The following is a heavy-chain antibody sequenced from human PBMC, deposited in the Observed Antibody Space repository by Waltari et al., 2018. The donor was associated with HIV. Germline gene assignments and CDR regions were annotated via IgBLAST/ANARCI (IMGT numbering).Heavy chain of an antibody. Sequence: VQLLESGGNLVQPGGSLRLSCAASGFTFSSYSMSWVRQSSRKGLGGLSSIRESGEKTDYIDSAKGRFVISRENSNNILFLQLNGVKVEDTAVYYCVKAFGIVRGAPQYFDVWGQGTQVTVSS. CDR3: VKAFGIVRGAPQYFDV. D-gene: IGHD3-10*02. J-gene: IGHJ3*01. CDR2: IRESGEKT. CDR1: GFTFSSYS. V-gene: IGHV3-23*02.